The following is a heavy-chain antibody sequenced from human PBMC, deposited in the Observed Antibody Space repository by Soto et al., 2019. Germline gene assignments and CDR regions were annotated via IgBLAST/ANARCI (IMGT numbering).Heavy chain of an antibody. Sequence: ASETLSLTCTVSGGSISSYYWSWIRQPPGKGLEWIGYIYYSGSTNYNPSLKSRVTISVDTSKNQFSLKLSSVTAADTAVYYCARAGGITMVRGVIRYYYGMDVWGQGTTVTVSS. CDR3: ARAGGITMVRGVIRYYYGMDV. CDR2: IYYSGST. J-gene: IGHJ6*02. D-gene: IGHD3-10*01. CDR1: GGSISSYY. V-gene: IGHV4-59*01.